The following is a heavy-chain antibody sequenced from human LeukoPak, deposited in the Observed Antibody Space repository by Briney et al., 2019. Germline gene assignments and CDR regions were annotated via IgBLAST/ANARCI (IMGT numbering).Heavy chain of an antibody. V-gene: IGHV3-30*18. CDR1: GFTFSSYG. Sequence: SGGSLRLSCAASGFTFSSYGMHWVRQAPGKGLEGVAVISYDGTNKYYADSVKGRFTISRDKSKNTLYLQMNSLRAEDTAVYYCAKVFVATINDYYYGMDVWGQGTTVTVSS. D-gene: IGHD5-12*01. J-gene: IGHJ6*02. CDR2: ISYDGTNK. CDR3: AKVFVATINDYYYGMDV.